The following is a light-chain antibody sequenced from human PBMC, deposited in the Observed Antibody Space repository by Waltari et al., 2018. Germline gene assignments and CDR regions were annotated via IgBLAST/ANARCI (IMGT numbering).Light chain of an antibody. CDR2: AAS. Sequence: EILMTQSPGTLSVSPVETATLPCRASQSLSRNLAWYPLKPGQAPRLLIYAASTRATGIPARFSGSGSGTEFTLTISSLQSEDFAVYYCQQYSDWPPLTFGGGTKVEIK. V-gene: IGKV3-15*01. CDR1: QSLSRN. CDR3: QQYSDWPPLT. J-gene: IGKJ4*01.